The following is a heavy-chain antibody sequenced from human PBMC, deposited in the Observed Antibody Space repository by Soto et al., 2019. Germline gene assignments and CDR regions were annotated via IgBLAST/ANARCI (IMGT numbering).Heavy chain of an antibody. CDR3: ARGWIQLDY. D-gene: IGHD5-18*01. CDR1: GGSIRNYY. CDR2: IYYNGHT. J-gene: IGHJ4*02. V-gene: IGHV4-59*01. Sequence: SETLSLTCTVSGGSIRNYYWTWIRQPPGKGLEWIGYIYYNGHTYYNPSLKSRVTISVDTSKNQFSLKLRSVTTADTAVYFCARGWIQLDYWGLETLVTVSS.